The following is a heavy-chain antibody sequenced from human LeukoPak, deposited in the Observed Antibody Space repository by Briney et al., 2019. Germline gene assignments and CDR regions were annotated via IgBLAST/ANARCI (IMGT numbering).Heavy chain of an antibody. CDR3: ARWRGSQSEFEY. CDR1: GFTFSNYW. Sequence: GGSLRLSCTASGFTFSNYWMSWVRQPSGKGVEFVANIKADGSRIEYVDSVKGRFTTSRDNAKYSLYLHMISLRAEDTAVYYCARWRGSQSEFEYWGQGTLVTVAS. D-gene: IGHD3-3*01. J-gene: IGHJ4*02. V-gene: IGHV3-7*01. CDR2: IKADGSRI.